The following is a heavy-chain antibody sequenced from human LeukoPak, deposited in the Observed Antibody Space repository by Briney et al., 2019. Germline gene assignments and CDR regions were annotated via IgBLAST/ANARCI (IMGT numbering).Heavy chain of an antibody. CDR3: ARDRGGSYSAIDY. CDR2: ISSSSSTI. Sequence: GGSLRLSCAATGFTFSSYSMNWVRQAPGKGLEWVSFISSSSSTIYYADSVKGRFTISRDNAKNSLYLQMNSLRAEDTAVYYCARDRGGSYSAIDYWGQGTLVTVSS. CDR1: GFTFSSYS. J-gene: IGHJ4*02. D-gene: IGHD1-26*01. V-gene: IGHV3-48*04.